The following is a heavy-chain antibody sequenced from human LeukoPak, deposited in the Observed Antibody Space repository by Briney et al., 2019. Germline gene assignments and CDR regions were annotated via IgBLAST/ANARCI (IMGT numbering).Heavy chain of an antibody. V-gene: IGHV4-59*12. J-gene: IGHJ6*04. CDR1: GDSISSYY. CDR3: AREGMVRELDV. D-gene: IGHD3-10*01. CDR2: IYYSGST. Sequence: SETLSLTCTVSGDSISSYYWSWIRQPPGKGLEWIGYIYYSGSTNYNPSLKSRVTISVDTSKNQFSLKLSSVTAADTAVYYCAREGMVRELDVWGKGTTVTISS.